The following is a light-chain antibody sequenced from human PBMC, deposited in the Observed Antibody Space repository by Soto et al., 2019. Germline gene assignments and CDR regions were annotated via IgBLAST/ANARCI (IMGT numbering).Light chain of an antibody. CDR3: ASYRSTFNLV. J-gene: IGLJ2*01. CDR2: EVN. Sequence: QSALTQPASVSGSPGQSVTISCTGTDTDIGRHNYVSWYQQYPDKAPILIIFEVNNRPSGVSDRYSGSKSSNTASLTISDLQPEDEGEYHCASYRSTFNLVFGGGTKLTVL. V-gene: IGLV2-14*01. CDR1: DTDIGRHNY.